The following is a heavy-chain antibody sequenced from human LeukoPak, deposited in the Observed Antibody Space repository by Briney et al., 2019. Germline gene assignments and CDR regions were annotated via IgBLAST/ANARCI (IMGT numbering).Heavy chain of an antibody. J-gene: IGHJ4*02. Sequence: ASVKVSCKASGGTFSSYAISWVRQAPGQGLEWMGGIIPIFGTANYAQKLQGRVTITADESTSTTYMELSSLRSEDTAVYYCARASYFHGSFDYWGQGTLVTVSS. CDR1: GGTFSSYA. D-gene: IGHD3-10*01. V-gene: IGHV1-69*13. CDR2: IIPIFGTA. CDR3: ARASYFHGSFDY.